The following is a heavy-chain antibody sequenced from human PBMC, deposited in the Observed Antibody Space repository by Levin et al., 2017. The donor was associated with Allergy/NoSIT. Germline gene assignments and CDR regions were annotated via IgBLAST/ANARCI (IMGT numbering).Heavy chain of an antibody. CDR1: GGSISSSSYY. V-gene: IGHV4-39*01. CDR2: IYYSGST. Sequence: GSLRLSCTVSGGSISSSSYYWGWIRQPPGKGLEWIGSIYYSGSTYYNPSLKSRVTISVDTSKNQFSLKLSSVTAADTAVYYCARGGYYGSGSDFDYWGQGTLVTVSS. J-gene: IGHJ4*02. CDR3: ARGGYYGSGSDFDY. D-gene: IGHD3-10*01.